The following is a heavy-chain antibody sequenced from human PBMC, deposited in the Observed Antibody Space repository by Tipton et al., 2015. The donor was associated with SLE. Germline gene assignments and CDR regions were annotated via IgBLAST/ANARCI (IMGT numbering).Heavy chain of an antibody. CDR1: GYTFINYY. CDR2: INPGGGST. J-gene: IGHJ4*02. CDR3: ARDERDCGGDCPVFDY. V-gene: IGHV1-46*01. D-gene: IGHD2-21*01. Sequence: QSGAEVKKPGASVKVSCKASGYTFINYYMHWVRQAPGQGLEWMGIINPGGGSTTYAQKFQGRVTMTRDTSTSTVYMELSSLRSDDTAVYYCARDERDCGGDCPVFDYWGQGTPVTVSS.